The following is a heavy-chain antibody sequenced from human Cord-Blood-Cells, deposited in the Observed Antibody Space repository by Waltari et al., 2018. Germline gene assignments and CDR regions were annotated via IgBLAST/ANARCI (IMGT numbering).Heavy chain of an antibody. V-gene: IGHV1-2*01. Sequence: QVQLVQSGAEVKKPGASVKVSCKASGYTFTGYHMHWVRQAPGQGLEWMGWNTPNSGGTKYARKLQGRVTSTRDKSISTAYMELSRLRSDDPAVYYCARVEGYCSGGSCYLIDYWGQGTLVTVSS. J-gene: IGHJ4*02. CDR1: GYTFTGYH. CDR2: NTPNSGGT. CDR3: ARVEGYCSGGSCYLIDY. D-gene: IGHD2-15*01.